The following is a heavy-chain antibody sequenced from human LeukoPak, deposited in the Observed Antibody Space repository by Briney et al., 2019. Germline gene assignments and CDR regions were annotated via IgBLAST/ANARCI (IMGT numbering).Heavy chain of an antibody. V-gene: IGHV3-11*03. CDR1: GFTFSDYY. CDR2: ISPSTGYT. CDR3: AGIYFYDSGGYH. Sequence: SGGSLRLSCVASGFTFSDYYMSWIRQAPGKGLEFVAYISPSTGYTNYAVSVRGRFTISRDNAKNSLYLQMNSLRAEDTAVYYCAGIYFYDSGGYHWGQGTLVTVSS. J-gene: IGHJ5*02. D-gene: IGHD3-22*01.